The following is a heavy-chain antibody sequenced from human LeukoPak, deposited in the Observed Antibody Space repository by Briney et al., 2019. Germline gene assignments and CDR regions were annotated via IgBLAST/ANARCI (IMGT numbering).Heavy chain of an antibody. D-gene: IGHD1-26*01. CDR1: GFTFSSYG. J-gene: IGHJ4*02. CDR3: ARENPVGARAFDY. Sequence: GSLRLSCAASGFTFSSYGMHWVRQAPGKGLEWVAFIRYDGSNKYYADSVKGRFTISRDNSKNTLYLQMNSLRAEDTAVYYCARENPVGARAFDYWGQGTLVTVSS. V-gene: IGHV3-30*02. CDR2: IRYDGSNK.